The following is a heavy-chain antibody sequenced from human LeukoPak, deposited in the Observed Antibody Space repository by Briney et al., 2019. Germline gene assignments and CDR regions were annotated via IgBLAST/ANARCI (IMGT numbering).Heavy chain of an antibody. CDR3: ARYQYYDFWSGPDY. CDR1: GYTFTSYD. V-gene: IGHV1-8*01. CDR2: MNPNSGNT. Sequence: GASLKVSCKASGYTFTSYDINWVRQATGRGREWMGWMNPNSGNTGYAQKFQCRVTMTRNTSISTAYMELSSLRSEDTAVYYCARYQYYDFWSGPDYWGQGTLVTVSS. D-gene: IGHD3-3*01. J-gene: IGHJ4*02.